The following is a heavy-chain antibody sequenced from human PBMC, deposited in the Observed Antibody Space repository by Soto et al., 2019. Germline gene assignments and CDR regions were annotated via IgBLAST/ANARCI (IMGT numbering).Heavy chain of an antibody. D-gene: IGHD1-7*01. Sequence: QVQLVQSGAEVKKPGSSVKVSCKASGGTFSSYAISWVRQAPGQGLEWMGGIIPIFGTADYAQKFQGTVTIXAXEXPSTAYSALSSLRSEDTAVYYCASVLELHYYYGMDVWGQGTTVTVSS. J-gene: IGHJ6*02. V-gene: IGHV1-69*12. CDR2: IIPIFGTA. CDR3: ASVLELHYYYGMDV. CDR1: GGTFSSYA.